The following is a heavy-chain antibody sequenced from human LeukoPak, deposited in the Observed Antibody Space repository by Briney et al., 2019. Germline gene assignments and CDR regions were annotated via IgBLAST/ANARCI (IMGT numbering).Heavy chain of an antibody. V-gene: IGHV3-21*01. J-gene: IGHJ6*02. D-gene: IGHD4-17*01. CDR1: GFTFSSYS. CDR2: ISSSSSYI. CDR3: ARDAPTTVTTWSALPDYYYYYGMDV. Sequence: GGSLRLSCAASGFTFSSYSMNWVRQAPGKGLEWVSSISSSSSYIYYADSVKGRFTISRDNAKNSLYLQMNSLRTEDTAVYYCARDAPTTVTTWSALPDYYYYYGMDVWGQGTTVTVSS.